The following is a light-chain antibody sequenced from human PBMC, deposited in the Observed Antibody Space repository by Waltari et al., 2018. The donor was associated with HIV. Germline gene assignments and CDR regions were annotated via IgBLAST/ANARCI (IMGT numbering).Light chain of an antibody. Sequence: LTQPPSVSNTLRHTAILTCDGDFNNVGSGGAAWLQHYQGLPPTLLVYMNNNRPPSVSERFSASRSGDTVYLSISWLQSDDEADYHCSSWDSSVAAWVFVGGTRLTV. CDR2: MNN. V-gene: IGLV10-54*01. CDR3: SSWDSSVAAWV. CDR1: FNNVGSGG. J-gene: IGLJ3*02.